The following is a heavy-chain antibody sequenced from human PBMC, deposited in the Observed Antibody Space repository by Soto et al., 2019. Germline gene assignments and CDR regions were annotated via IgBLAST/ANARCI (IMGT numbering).Heavy chain of an antibody. V-gene: IGHV3-30*18. J-gene: IGHJ4*02. CDR3: AEDRRRAVAGSFDY. Sequence: QVQLVESGGGVVQPGRSLRLSCAASGFTFSSYGMHWVRQAPGKGLEWVAVISYDGSNKYYEDSVKGRFTISRDNSTITLYLQTNSLRAEDTAVYYCAEDRRRAVAGSFDYWGQGTLVTGSS. CDR2: ISYDGSNK. CDR1: GFTFSSYG. D-gene: IGHD6-19*01.